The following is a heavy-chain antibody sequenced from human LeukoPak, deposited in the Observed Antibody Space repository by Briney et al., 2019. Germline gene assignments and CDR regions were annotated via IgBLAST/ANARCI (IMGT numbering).Heavy chain of an antibody. D-gene: IGHD6-13*01. Sequence: SETLSLTCTVSGGSISSSSYYWGWIRQPPGKGLEWIGSIYYSGSTYYNPSLKSRVTISVDTSKNQFSLKLSSVTAADTAVYYCARGSLNPYIAAAGSLDYWGQGTLVTVSS. CDR3: ARGSLNPYIAAAGSLDY. V-gene: IGHV4-39*07. CDR1: GGSISSSSYY. CDR2: IYYSGST. J-gene: IGHJ4*02.